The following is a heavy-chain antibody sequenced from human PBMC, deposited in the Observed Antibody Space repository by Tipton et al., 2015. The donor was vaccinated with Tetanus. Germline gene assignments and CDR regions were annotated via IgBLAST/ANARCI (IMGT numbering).Heavy chain of an antibody. CDR2: ISVRGSHT. V-gene: IGHV3-23*01. CDR3: ARVGISQNAYSYVYHGLDV. CDR1: GFTFSNYA. D-gene: IGHD5-18*01. J-gene: IGHJ6*02. Sequence: SLRLSCAASGFTFSNYAMAWVRQAPGKGLEWVSGISVRGSHTYYADPVKGRFTVSRDNSKNTLYLEMNSLRAEDTAVYYCARVGISQNAYSYVYHGLDVWGQGTTVTVSS.